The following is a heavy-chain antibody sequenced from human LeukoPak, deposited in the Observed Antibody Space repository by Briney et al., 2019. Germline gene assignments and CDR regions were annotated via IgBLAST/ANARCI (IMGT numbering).Heavy chain of an antibody. Sequence: GGSLRLSCAASGFTFSSYWMSWVRQAPGKGLEWVANIKQDGSEKYYVDSVKGRFTISRDNSKNTLYLQMNSLRAEDTAVYYCANGGSSGFDYWGQGTLVTVSS. D-gene: IGHD6-6*01. CDR2: IKQDGSEK. CDR1: GFTFSSYW. V-gene: IGHV3-7*03. J-gene: IGHJ4*02. CDR3: ANGGSSGFDY.